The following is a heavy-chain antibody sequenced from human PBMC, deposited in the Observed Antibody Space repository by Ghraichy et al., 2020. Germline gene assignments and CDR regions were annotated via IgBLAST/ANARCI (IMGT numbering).Heavy chain of an antibody. V-gene: IGHV3-23*01. D-gene: IGHD1-26*01. CDR2: ISGSGGST. Sequence: GESLNISCAASGFTFSSYAMSWVRQAPGKGLEWVSAISGSGGSTYYADSVKGRFTISRDNSKNTLYLQMNSLRAEDTAVYYCAKDYGAFFGSYYPYFDYWGQGTLVTVSS. J-gene: IGHJ4*02. CDR1: GFTFSSYA. CDR3: AKDYGAFFGSYYPYFDY.